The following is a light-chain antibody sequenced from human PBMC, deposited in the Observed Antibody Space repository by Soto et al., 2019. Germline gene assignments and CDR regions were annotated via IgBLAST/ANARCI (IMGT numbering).Light chain of an antibody. CDR2: EVI. CDR1: SSDVGGYNY. CDR3: SSYAGSNKDV. J-gene: IGLJ1*01. V-gene: IGLV2-8*01. Sequence: QSALTQPPSASGSPGQSVTISCTGTSSDVGGYNYVSWYQQHPGKAPKLMIYEVIKRPSGVPDRFSGSKSGNTASLTVSGLQAEDEADYYCSSYAGSNKDVFGPGTKLTVL.